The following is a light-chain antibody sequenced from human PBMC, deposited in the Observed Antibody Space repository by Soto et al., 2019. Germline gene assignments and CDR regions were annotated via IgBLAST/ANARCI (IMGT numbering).Light chain of an antibody. CDR3: QQYYNLPLT. V-gene: IGKV1-33*01. J-gene: IGKJ4*01. Sequence: DIQMTQSPSSLSASVGDRVTITCQASQDISNYLNWYQQKPGKATKLLIYDASNLETGVPSRFSGSGSGTDFTFTISSLQPEDIATYYCQQYYNLPLTFGGGTKVEIK. CDR1: QDISNY. CDR2: DAS.